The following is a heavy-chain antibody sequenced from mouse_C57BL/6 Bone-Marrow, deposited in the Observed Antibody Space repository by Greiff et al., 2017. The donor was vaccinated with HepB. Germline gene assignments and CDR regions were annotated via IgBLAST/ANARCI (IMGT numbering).Heavy chain of an antibody. CDR2: ISNLAYSI. V-gene: IGHV5-15*01. Sequence: EVQLVESGGGLVQPGGSLKLSCAASGFTFSDYGMAWVRQAPRKGPEWVAFISNLAYSIYYADTVTGRFTISRENAKNTLYLEMSSLRSEDTAMYYCARNGDGYSAWFAYWGQGTLVTVSA. CDR3: ARNGDGYSAWFAY. CDR1: GFTFSDYG. D-gene: IGHD2-3*01. J-gene: IGHJ3*01.